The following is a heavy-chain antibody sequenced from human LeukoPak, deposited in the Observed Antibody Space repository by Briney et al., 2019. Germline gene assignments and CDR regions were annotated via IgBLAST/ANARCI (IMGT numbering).Heavy chain of an antibody. CDR3: ARDLSGSYGGYFDY. Sequence: WASVKVSCKASGYTFTSYDINWVRQATGQGLEWMGWMNPNSGNTGYAQKFQGRVTMTRNTSISTAYMELSRLRSDDTAVYYCARDLSGSYGGYFDYWGQGTLVTVSS. V-gene: IGHV1-8*01. J-gene: IGHJ4*02. CDR1: GYTFTSYD. D-gene: IGHD1-26*01. CDR2: MNPNSGNT.